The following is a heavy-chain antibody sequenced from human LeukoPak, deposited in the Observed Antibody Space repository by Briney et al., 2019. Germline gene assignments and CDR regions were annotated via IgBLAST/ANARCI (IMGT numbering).Heavy chain of an antibody. CDR1: GFTFGDYA. Sequence: GGSLRLSCTASGFTFGDYAMSWVRQAPGKGLEWVGFIRSKAYGGTTEYAASVKGRFTISRDDSKSIAYLQMNSLKTEDTAVYYCTTVYGPGRNLYYYYYMDVWGTGTTVTVSS. D-gene: IGHD3-10*01. J-gene: IGHJ6*03. V-gene: IGHV3-49*04. CDR3: TTVYGPGRNLYYYYYMDV. CDR2: IRSKAYGGTT.